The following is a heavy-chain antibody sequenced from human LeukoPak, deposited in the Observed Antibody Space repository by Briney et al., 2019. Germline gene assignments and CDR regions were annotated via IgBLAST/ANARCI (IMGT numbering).Heavy chain of an antibody. Sequence: GGSLGLSCAASAAPGFTFIAYPMIWIRQAPGKGLEWVAGINDSGRRAYYADNVKGRFTVSRDNSENTLFLQMNSLRADDTAVYFCAKVMALTEHYWYGMDVWGQGATVTVSS. CDR1: AAPGFTFIAYP. J-gene: IGHJ6*02. V-gene: IGHV3-23*01. D-gene: IGHD1-26*01. CDR2: INDSGRRA. CDR3: AKVMALTEHYWYGMDV.